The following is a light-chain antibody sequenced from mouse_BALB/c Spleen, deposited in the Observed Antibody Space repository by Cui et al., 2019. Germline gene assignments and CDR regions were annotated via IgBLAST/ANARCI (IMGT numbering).Light chain of an antibody. J-gene: IGKJ5*01. CDR2: YAS. Sequence: DIVLTQSPATLPVTPGVSVRPSCTASQSISNNLHWYQQKSHESQRLLIKYASQSISGIPSRFSGSGSGTDFTLSINSVETEDFGMYFCQQSNSWPTFGAGTKLELK. CDR1: QSISNN. V-gene: IGKV5-43*01. CDR3: QQSNSWPT.